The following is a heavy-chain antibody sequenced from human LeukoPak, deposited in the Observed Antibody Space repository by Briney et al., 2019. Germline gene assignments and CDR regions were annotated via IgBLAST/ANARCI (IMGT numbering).Heavy chain of an antibody. CDR3: ATHSRERSKMATTYFEY. J-gene: IGHJ4*02. CDR2: IYYGGTT. CDR1: GGSISSSSYY. V-gene: IGHV4-39*01. D-gene: IGHD5-12*01. Sequence: SETLSLTCTVSGGSISSSSYYWGWIRQPPGKGLEWIGSIYYGGTTYYNPALRSRATISVNTSKKQFYLKRSSVTAANTSLYYGATHSRERSKMATTYFEYWGQGTLVTVSS.